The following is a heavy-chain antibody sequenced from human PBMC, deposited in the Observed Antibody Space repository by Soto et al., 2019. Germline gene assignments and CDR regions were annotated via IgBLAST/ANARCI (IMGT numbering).Heavy chain of an antibody. CDR2: IYYSGST. Sequence: SETLSLTCTVSGGFVTGSYNYYWNWFRQTPGKGLVWIGYIYYSGSTNYNPSLKSRVTISVDTSKNQFSLKLSSVTAADTAVYYCARRYYYGSGSYYMDVWGKGTTVTVSS. V-gene: IGHV4-61*01. J-gene: IGHJ6*03. CDR3: ARRYYYGSGSYYMDV. D-gene: IGHD3-10*01. CDR1: GGFVTGSYNYY.